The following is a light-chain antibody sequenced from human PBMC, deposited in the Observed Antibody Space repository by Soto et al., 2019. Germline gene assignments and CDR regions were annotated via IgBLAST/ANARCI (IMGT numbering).Light chain of an antibody. CDR1: QGISNY. CDR2: GAS. CDR3: QKYNSAPWT. Sequence: DIQMTQSPSSLSASVGDRVTITCRASQGISNYLAWYQQKPGEVPKLLIYGASTLQSGVPSRFSGSGSGTDFTITISSLQPEDVATYYCQKYNSAPWTFGQGTKVEIK. J-gene: IGKJ1*01. V-gene: IGKV1-27*01.